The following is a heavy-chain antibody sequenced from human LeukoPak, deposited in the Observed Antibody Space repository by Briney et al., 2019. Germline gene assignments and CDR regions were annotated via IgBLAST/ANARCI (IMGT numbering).Heavy chain of an antibody. Sequence: GESLKISCKGSGYSFTSYWIGWVRQMPGKGPEWMGIIYPGDSDTRYSPSFQGQVTISADKSISTAYLQWSSLKASDTALYYCVRGTTVTTLDHWGQGTLVTVSS. D-gene: IGHD4-17*01. V-gene: IGHV5-51*01. CDR1: GYSFTSYW. J-gene: IGHJ4*02. CDR3: VRGTTVTTLDH. CDR2: IYPGDSDT.